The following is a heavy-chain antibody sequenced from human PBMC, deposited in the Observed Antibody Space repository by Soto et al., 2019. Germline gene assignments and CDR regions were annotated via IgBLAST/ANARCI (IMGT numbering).Heavy chain of an antibody. CDR1: GFTFNNYA. CDR2: VGATGDRT. J-gene: IGHJ5*02. D-gene: IGHD5-12*01. Sequence: EVQLLESGGGLVQPGGSLRLSCAASGFTFNNYAMTWVRQVPGKGLEWVSAVGATGDRTYYADSVKGRFTISRDNSKNTLFLQMNSLRAEDAAVYYCARKRSADMVAILGPWGQGTLVTVSS. CDR3: ARKRSADMVAILGP. V-gene: IGHV3-23*01.